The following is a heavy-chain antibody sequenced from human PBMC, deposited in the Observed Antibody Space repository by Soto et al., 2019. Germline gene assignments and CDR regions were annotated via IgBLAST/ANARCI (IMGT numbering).Heavy chain of an antibody. V-gene: IGHV3-21*01. CDR3: ARDGTSSGYSYLHPGGFDL. Sequence: EVQLVESGGGLVKPGGSLRLSCAASGFTFSTYSMNWVRQAPGKGLEWVSSISTSSSYIYYADSVKGRFTISRDNAKNXLXXQMNSLRAEGTAVDYCARDGTSSGYSYLHPGGFDLWGQGTLVTVSS. CDR2: ISTSSSYI. D-gene: IGHD3-22*01. CDR1: GFTFSTYS. J-gene: IGHJ5*02.